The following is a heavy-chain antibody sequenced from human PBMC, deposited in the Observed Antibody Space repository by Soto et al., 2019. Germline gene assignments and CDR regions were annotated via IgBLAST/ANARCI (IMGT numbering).Heavy chain of an antibody. CDR3: ARAVADHYYYYGMDV. CDR1: GYTFTSYA. CDR2: INAGNGNT. J-gene: IGHJ6*02. D-gene: IGHD6-19*01. Sequence: QVQLVQSGAEVKKPGASVKVSCKASGYTFTSYAMHWVRQAPGQRLEWMGWINAGNGNTKYSQKFQGRVTITRDTSAGTAYMELSSLRSEDTAVYYCARAVADHYYYYGMDVWGQGTTVTVSS. V-gene: IGHV1-3*01.